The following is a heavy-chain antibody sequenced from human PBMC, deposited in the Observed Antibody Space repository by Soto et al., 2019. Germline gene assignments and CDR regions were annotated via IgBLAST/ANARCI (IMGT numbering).Heavy chain of an antibody. Sequence: QITLKESGPTLVRPTQTLTLTCTFSGFSLSSSGVGVGWIRQPPGKALEWLALIYWDDDKRYSPSLQSRLTITNDTSKNQVVLTLTKLDTVDTAAYYCGRGGWTTYYSSCFDYWGQGTLVTVSS. CDR2: IYWDDDK. CDR1: GFSLSSSGVG. J-gene: IGHJ4*02. CDR3: GRGGWTTYYSSCFDY. V-gene: IGHV2-5*02. D-gene: IGHD3-10*01.